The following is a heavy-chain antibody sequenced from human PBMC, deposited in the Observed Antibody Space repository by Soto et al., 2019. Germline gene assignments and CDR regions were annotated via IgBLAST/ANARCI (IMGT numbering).Heavy chain of an antibody. CDR3: AHVYWAASGMRYYFDY. V-gene: IGHV2-5*02. D-gene: IGHD2-2*01. CDR1: GFSFSTSAVG. Sequence: QITLKESGPTLVKPTQTLTLTCTFSGFSFSTSAVGVGWIRQPPGKALEWLALIYWDDDKRYSPSLKSRLTTTKDTSRNQVVVTMTNMDPVDTATYYCAHVYWAASGMRYYFDYWGQGTLVTVSS. CDR2: IYWDDDK. J-gene: IGHJ4*02.